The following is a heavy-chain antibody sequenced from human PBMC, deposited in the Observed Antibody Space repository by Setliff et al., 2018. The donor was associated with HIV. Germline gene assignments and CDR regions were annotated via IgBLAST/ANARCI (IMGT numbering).Heavy chain of an antibody. J-gene: IGHJ4*02. Sequence: ASVKVSCKASGYTFSDHYIHWVRQAPGQGLEWMGWINPSSGGTKFALKFQGRVTMTRDTSINTAYMEMSRLRSDDTAVYYCARVPSRYCSSTTCPFFFDQWGQGALVTV. V-gene: IGHV1-2*02. CDR3: ARVPSRYCSSTTCPFFFDQ. CDR2: INPSSGGT. D-gene: IGHD2-2*01. CDR1: GYTFSDHY.